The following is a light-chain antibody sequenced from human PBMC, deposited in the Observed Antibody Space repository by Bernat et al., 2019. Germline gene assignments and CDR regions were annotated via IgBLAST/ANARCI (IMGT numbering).Light chain of an antibody. Sequence: QSVLTQPPSVSEAPRQRVTISCSGSSSNIGNNAVNWYQQLPGKAPKLLIYYDDLLPSGVSDRFSGSKSGTSAYLAICGLQSEDEADYYCAAWDDSLNGYVFGTGTKVTVL. CDR3: AAWDDSLNGYV. V-gene: IGLV1-36*01. J-gene: IGLJ1*01. CDR2: YDD. CDR1: SSNIGNNA.